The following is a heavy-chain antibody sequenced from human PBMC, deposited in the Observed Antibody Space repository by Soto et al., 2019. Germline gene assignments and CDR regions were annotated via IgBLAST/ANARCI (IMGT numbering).Heavy chain of an antibody. V-gene: IGHV3-30-3*01. CDR2: ISYDGSNK. CDR3: ARGLHIVVELHNWYFDL. Sequence: QVQLVESGGGVVQPGRSLRLSCAASGFTFSSYAMHWVRQAPGKGLEWVAVISYDGSNKYYADSVKGRFTISRDNSKNTLYLQMNSLRAEDTAVYYCARGLHIVVELHNWYFDLWGRGTLVTVSS. J-gene: IGHJ2*01. D-gene: IGHD2-21*01. CDR1: GFTFSSYA.